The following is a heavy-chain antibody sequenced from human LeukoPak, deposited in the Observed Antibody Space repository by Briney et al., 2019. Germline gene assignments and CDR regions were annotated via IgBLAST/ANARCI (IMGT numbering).Heavy chain of an antibody. V-gene: IGHV4-59*08. CDR2: IYYSGST. CDR1: GGSISSYY. D-gene: IGHD3-22*01. CDR3: ARHESGYYIFDY. Sequence: PSETLSLTCTVSGGSISSYYWSWIRQPPGKGLEWIGYIYYSGSTNYNPSLKSRVTISVDTSKNQFSLKLSSVTAADTAVYYCARHESGYYIFDYWGQGTLVTVSS. J-gene: IGHJ4*02.